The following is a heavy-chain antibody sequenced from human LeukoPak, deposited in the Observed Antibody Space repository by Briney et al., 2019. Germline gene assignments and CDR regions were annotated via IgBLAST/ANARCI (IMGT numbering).Heavy chain of an antibody. CDR3: GRHGHDTGNYEAHFDY. D-gene: IGHD1-1*01. J-gene: IGHJ4*02. Sequence: SETLSLTCTVSGDSISIYYWSWIRQPPGKGLEWIAYIHNSGHTNSNPSLKSRVAISIDTSKSQFSLELKSVTAADTAVYYCGRHGHDTGNYEAHFDYWGQGALVTVSS. V-gene: IGHV4-59*08. CDR2: IHNSGHT. CDR1: GDSISIYY.